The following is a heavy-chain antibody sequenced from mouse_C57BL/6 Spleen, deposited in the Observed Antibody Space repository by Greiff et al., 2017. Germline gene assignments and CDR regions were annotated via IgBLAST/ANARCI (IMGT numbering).Heavy chain of an antibody. Sequence: QVQLKQSGPGLVQPSQSLSITCTVSGFSLTSYGVHWVRQSPGKGLEWLGVIWSGGSTDYNAAFISRLSISKDNSKSQVFFKMNSLQADDTAIYYCARRGAQATLYAMDYWGQGTSVTVSS. CDR3: ARRGAQATLYAMDY. CDR1: GFSLTSYG. CDR2: IWSGGST. V-gene: IGHV2-2*01. D-gene: IGHD3-2*02. J-gene: IGHJ4*01.